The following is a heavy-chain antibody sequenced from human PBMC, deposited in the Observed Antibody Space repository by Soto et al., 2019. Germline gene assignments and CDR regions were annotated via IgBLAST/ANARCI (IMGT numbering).Heavy chain of an antibody. J-gene: IGHJ5*02. CDR2: ISHSGST. D-gene: IGHD1-1*01. CDR3: ARRPETILHWFDP. V-gene: IGHV4-34*01. Sequence: SETLSLTCAVYGGSFSGYYWSWIRQPPGKGLEWIGEISHSGSTNYNPSLKSRVTISVDTSKNQFSLKLSSVTAADTAVYYCARRPETILHWFDPWGQGTLVTVSS. CDR1: GGSFSGYY.